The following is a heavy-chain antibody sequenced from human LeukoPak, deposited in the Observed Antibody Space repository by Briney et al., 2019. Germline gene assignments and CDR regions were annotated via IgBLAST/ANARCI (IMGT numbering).Heavy chain of an antibody. Sequence: PGGSLRLSCAASGFTFSNALMSWVRQAPGKGLEWVGRIKSKTDGGTTDYAAPVKGRFTISRDDSKNTLYLQMNSLKTEDTAVYYCTTVVPAAILYYFDYWGQGTLVTVSS. D-gene: IGHD2-2*01. CDR2: IKSKTDGGTT. J-gene: IGHJ4*02. CDR3: TTVVPAAILYYFDY. V-gene: IGHV3-15*01. CDR1: GFTFSNAL.